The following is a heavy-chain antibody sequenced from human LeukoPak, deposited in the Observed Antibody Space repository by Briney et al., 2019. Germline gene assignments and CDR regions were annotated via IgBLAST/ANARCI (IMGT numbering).Heavy chain of an antibody. D-gene: IGHD1-20*01. CDR1: GFTFSSYG. CDR3: ARDSITGYYFDY. Sequence: GGSLRLSCAASGFTFSSYGMHWVRQAPGKGLEWVAVIWYDGSNKYYADSVKGRFTISRDNSKNTLYLQMNSLRAEDTAVCYCARDSITGYYFDYWGQGTLVTVSS. CDR2: IWYDGSNK. J-gene: IGHJ4*02. V-gene: IGHV3-33*01.